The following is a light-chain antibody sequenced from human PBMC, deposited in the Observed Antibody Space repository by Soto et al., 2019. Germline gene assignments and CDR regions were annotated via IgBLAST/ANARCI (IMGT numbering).Light chain of an antibody. CDR2: KAS. V-gene: IGKV1-5*03. Sequence: DIQMTRAPATLSGSVGGRGTVTCRASQTISSWLAWYQQTPGKAPKLLIYKASTLKSGVPSRFSGSGSGTEFTLTISSLQPDDFATYYCQHYNSYSEAFGQGTKVDIK. J-gene: IGKJ1*01. CDR1: QTISSW. CDR3: QHYNSYSEA.